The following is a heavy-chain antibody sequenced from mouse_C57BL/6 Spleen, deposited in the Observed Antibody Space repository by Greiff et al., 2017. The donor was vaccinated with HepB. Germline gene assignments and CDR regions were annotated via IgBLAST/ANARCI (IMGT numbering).Heavy chain of an antibody. CDR3: ARDGPLIYYYGSSFMDY. CDR2: ISDGGSYT. D-gene: IGHD1-1*01. J-gene: IGHJ4*01. Sequence: VQLKESGGGLVKPGGSLKLSCAASGFTFSSYAMSWVRQTPEKRLEWVATISDGGSYTYYPDNVKGRFTISRDNAKNNLYLQMSHLKSEDTAMYYCARDGPLIYYYGSSFMDYWGQGTSVTVSS. CDR1: GFTFSSYA. V-gene: IGHV5-4*01.